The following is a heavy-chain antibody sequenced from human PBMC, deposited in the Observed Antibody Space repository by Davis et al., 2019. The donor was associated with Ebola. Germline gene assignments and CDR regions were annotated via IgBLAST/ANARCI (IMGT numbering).Heavy chain of an antibody. V-gene: IGHV5-51*01. D-gene: IGHD2-8*02. CDR3: ASLRRTITGMDDGFDI. CDR2: IYTGDSDT. J-gene: IGHJ3*02. CDR1: GYSFTSHW. Sequence: GESLKISCKGSGYSFTSHWIGWVRQMPGKGLEWLGIIYTGDSDTRYSPSFRGQVTISADKSTRTAYLQWGSLKASDSGMYYCASLRRTITGMDDGFDIWGQGTMVTVSS.